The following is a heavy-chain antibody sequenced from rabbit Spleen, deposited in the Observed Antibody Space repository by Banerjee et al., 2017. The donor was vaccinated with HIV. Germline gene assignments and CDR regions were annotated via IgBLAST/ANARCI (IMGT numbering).Heavy chain of an antibody. CDR2: VSPSSVST. V-gene: IGHV1S45*01. J-gene: IGHJ4*01. D-gene: IGHD3-1*01. CDR3: ARDLPGVVGWNFGL. Sequence: EQLEESGGGLVKPEGSLTLTCKASGVSLNDKDVMCWVRQAPGKGLEWIACVSPSSVSTVYASGAKGRFTISKTSSTTLTLQMTSLTAADTATYFCARDLPGVVGWNFGLWGPGTLVTV. CDR1: GVSLNDKDV.